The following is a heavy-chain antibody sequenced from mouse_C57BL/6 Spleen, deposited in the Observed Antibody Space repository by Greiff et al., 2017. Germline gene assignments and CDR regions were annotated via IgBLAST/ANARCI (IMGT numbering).Heavy chain of an antibody. Sequence: QVQLKQPGAELVRPGSSVKLSCKASGYTFTSYWMHWVKQRPIQGLEWIGNIDPSDSETTYTQKFKDKATLTVDKSSSTAYMQLSSLTSEDSAVYYCARTPPLMVTTRYWGQGTTLTVSS. V-gene: IGHV1-52*01. CDR2: IDPSDSET. D-gene: IGHD2-2*01. CDR1: GYTFTSYW. CDR3: ARTPPLMVTTRY. J-gene: IGHJ2*01.